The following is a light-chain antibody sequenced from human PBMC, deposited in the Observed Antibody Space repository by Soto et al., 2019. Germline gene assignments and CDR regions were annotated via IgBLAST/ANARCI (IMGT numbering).Light chain of an antibody. CDR3: CSFTSSNTHV. CDR2: EVN. CDR1: RSDFGNYNL. Sequence: QSVLTQPASVSGSPGQSITISCTGTRSDFGNYNLVSWYQQHPGKVPKLILFEVNKRPSGVSGRFSGSKSGNTASLTISGLQAEDEADYYCCSFTSSNTHVFGTGTKVTVL. J-gene: IGLJ1*01. V-gene: IGLV2-23*02.